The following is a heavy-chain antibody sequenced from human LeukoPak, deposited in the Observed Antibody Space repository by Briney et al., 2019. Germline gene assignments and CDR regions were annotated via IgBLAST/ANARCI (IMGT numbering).Heavy chain of an antibody. CDR2: INHSGSS. Sequence: PSETLSLTCAVYSGSFSGYHWSWIRQPPGKGLEWIGDINHSGSSNYNPSLKSRVTISVDTSKNQFSLKLSSVTAADTAVYYCARGLYDSSGYYQLDYWGQGTLVTVSS. CDR3: ARGLYDSSGYYQLDY. CDR1: SGSFSGYH. V-gene: IGHV4-34*01. J-gene: IGHJ4*02. D-gene: IGHD3-22*01.